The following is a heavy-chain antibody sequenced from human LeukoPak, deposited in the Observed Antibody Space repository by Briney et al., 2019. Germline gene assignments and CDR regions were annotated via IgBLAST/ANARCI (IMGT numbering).Heavy chain of an antibody. V-gene: IGHV4-34*01. J-gene: IGHJ4*02. Sequence: SETLSLTCAVSGGSFSGYYWNWIRQPPGKGLEWIGEIHHSGSTKYNPSLKSRLTISVDTSKNQFSLKLSSVTAADTAVYYCASTKHDYGDYTAVDYWGQGTLVTVSS. CDR2: IHHSGST. D-gene: IGHD4-17*01. CDR1: GGSFSGYY. CDR3: ASTKHDYGDYTAVDY.